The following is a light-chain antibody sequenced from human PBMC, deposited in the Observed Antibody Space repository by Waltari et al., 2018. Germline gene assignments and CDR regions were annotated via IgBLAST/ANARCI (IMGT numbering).Light chain of an antibody. V-gene: IGKV3-20*01. CDR3: QQYGSSPVT. CDR2: GAS. Sequence: ELVLTQSPGTLSLSPEERATLSCRASQSVSSSYLAWYQENTGQAPRLLIYGASSRATGIPDRFSGSGSGTDFTLTISRLEPEDFAVYYCQQYGSSPVTFGQGTKLEIK. CDR1: QSVSSSY. J-gene: IGKJ2*01.